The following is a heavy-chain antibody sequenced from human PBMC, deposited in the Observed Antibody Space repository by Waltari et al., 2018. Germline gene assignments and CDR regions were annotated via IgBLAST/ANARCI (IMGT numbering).Heavy chain of an antibody. CDR2: IYTSGST. Sequence: QVQLQESGPGLVKPSQTLSLTCTVSGGSISSGSYYWSWIRQPAGKGLEWIGRIYTSGSTNYNPSLKSRVTISVDTSKNQFSLKLSSVTAADTAVYYCAVEMEAFDIWGQGTMVTVSS. D-gene: IGHD2-8*01. J-gene: IGHJ3*02. CDR1: GGSISSGSYY. CDR3: AVEMEAFDI. V-gene: IGHV4-61*02.